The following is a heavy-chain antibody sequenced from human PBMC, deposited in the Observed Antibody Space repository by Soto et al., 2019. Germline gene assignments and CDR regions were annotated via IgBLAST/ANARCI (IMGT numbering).Heavy chain of an antibody. CDR2: IKSQGEGGTT. V-gene: IGHV3-15*01. J-gene: IGHJ4*02. Sequence: EMQLVESGGGLVKPGGSLRLSCAASGFAFSDAWMTWVRQAPGKGLEWVGRIKSQGEGGTTEYAAPVKGRFTISRDDSESTLYLQMNSLKNEDTGVYYCATFRSYSDCWGQGSLVTVSS. CDR3: ATFRSYSDC. CDR1: GFAFSDAW.